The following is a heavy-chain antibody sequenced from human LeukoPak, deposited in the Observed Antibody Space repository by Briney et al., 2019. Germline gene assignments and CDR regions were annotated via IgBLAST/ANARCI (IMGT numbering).Heavy chain of an antibody. V-gene: IGHV1-8*01. CDR3: ARAALWFGEKGMDV. J-gene: IGHJ6*02. D-gene: IGHD3-10*01. CDR2: MNPNSGNT. CDR1: GYTFTSYD. Sequence: GASVTVSCKASGYTFTSYDINWVRQAPGQGLEWMGWMNPNSGNTGYAQKFQGRVTMTRNTSISTAYMELSSLRSEDTAVYYCARAALWFGEKGMDVWGQGTTVTVSS.